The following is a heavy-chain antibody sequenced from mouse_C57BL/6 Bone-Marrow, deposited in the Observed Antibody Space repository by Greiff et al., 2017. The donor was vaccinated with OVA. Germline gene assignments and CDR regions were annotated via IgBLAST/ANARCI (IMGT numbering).Heavy chain of an antibody. Sequence: EVMLVESGGGLVQPGDSLSLSCAASGFTFTNYYMSWVRQPPGKALEWLAFIRNKPNGSTTEYNASVKGRFTISRDNSQSILYLQMNALRAEDSATYYCARYKGRVAVDYFDYWGQGTALTVSS. V-gene: IGHV7-3*01. CDR2: IRNKPNGSTT. CDR1: GFTFTNYY. CDR3: ARYKGRVAVDYFDY. D-gene: IGHD1-1*01. J-gene: IGHJ2*01.